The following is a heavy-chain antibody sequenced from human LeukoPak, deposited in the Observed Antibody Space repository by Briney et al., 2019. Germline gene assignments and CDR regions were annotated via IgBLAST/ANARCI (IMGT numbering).Heavy chain of an antibody. CDR1: GYTFTVYY. D-gene: IGHD2-15*01. Sequence: ASVKVSCKASGYTFTVYYMYWVRQAPGQGLEWMGRINPNSGDTDYAQNFQGRVTMTRDTSISTAYMELTNLRSDDTAVYYCARGYCSGGTCYLAENWFDPWGQGTLVTVSS. CDR3: ARGYCSGGTCYLAENWFDP. V-gene: IGHV1-2*06. CDR2: INPNSGDT. J-gene: IGHJ5*02.